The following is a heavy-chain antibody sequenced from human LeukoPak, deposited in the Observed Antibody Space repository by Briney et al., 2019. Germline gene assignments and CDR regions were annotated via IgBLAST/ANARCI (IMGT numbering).Heavy chain of an antibody. CDR3: ARDSPGGAYYYDSSGFY. CDR2: IYYSGST. J-gene: IGHJ4*02. V-gene: IGHV4-39*07. Sequence: PSETLSLTCTVSGGSISSSSYYWGWIRQPPGKGLEWIGSIYYSGSTYYNPSLKSRVTISVDTSKNQFSLKLSSVTAADTAVYYCARDSPGGAYYYDSSGFYWGQGTLVTVSS. D-gene: IGHD3-22*01. CDR1: GGSISSSSYY.